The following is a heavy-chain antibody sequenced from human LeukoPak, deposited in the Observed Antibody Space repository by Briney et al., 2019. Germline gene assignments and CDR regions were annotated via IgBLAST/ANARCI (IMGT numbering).Heavy chain of an antibody. Sequence: ASVKVSCKASGYPFTGYYLHWVGQAPGQGLEWMGWINPNSGFTNYAQKFQGRATMTRDTSISTAYMELSRLRSDDTAVYYCARAHYDSSGYYVGYFDYWGQGTLVTVSS. J-gene: IGHJ4*02. D-gene: IGHD3-22*01. CDR2: INPNSGFT. V-gene: IGHV1-2*02. CDR3: ARAHYDSSGYYVGYFDY. CDR1: GYPFTGYY.